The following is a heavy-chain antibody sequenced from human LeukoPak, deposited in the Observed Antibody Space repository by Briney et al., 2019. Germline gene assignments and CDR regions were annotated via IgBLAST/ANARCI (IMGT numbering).Heavy chain of an antibody. V-gene: IGHV1-2*02. J-gene: IGHJ4*02. CDR1: GYTFTGYY. Sequence: ASVKVSCKASGYTFTGYYMHWVRQAPGQGLEWMGWINPNSGGTNYAQKFQGRVTMTRDTSISTDYMELSRLRSDDTAVYYCATARWDSSYYFEYWGQGTLVTVSS. CDR2: INPNSGGT. D-gene: IGHD6-19*01. CDR3: ATARWDSSYYFEY.